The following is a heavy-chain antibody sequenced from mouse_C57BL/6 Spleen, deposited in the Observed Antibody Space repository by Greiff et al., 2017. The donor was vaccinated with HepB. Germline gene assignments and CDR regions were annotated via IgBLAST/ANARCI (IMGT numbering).Heavy chain of an antibody. CDR2: ISNGGGST. Sequence: DVQLVESGGGLVQPGGSLKLSCAASGFTFSDYYMYWVRQTPEKRLEWVAYISNGGGSTYYPATVKGRFTISRDNAKNTLYLQISSLKSEDTAMYYCARQLGGYGYFDVWGTGTTVTVSS. J-gene: IGHJ1*03. V-gene: IGHV5-12*01. CDR1: GFTFSDYY. CDR3: ARQLGGYGYFDV.